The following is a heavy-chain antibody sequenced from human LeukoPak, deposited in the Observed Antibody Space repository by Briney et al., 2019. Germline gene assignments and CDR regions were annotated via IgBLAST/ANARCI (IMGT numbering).Heavy chain of an antibody. Sequence: PSETLSLTCTVSGYSISSGYYWGWIRQPPGKGLEWIGSIYHSGSTYYNPSLKSRVTISVDTSKNQFSLKLSSVTAADTAVYYCARARRLSLDYFDYWGQGTLVTVSS. CDR1: GYSISSGYY. CDR3: ARARRLSLDYFDY. CDR2: IYHSGST. V-gene: IGHV4-38-2*02. D-gene: IGHD3-16*01. J-gene: IGHJ4*02.